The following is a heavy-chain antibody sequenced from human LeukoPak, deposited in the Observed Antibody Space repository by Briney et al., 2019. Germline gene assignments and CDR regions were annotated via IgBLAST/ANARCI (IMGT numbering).Heavy chain of an antibody. CDR2: INHSGRT. D-gene: IGHD3-22*01. V-gene: IGHV4-34*01. CDR1: GGSFSDYY. J-gene: IGHJ5*02. CDR3: ARPSSGLDA. Sequence: SETLSLTCTVYGGSFSDYYWTWIRQPPGKWLEWIGEINHSGRTNYNASLRSRVTISIDTSMKQFSLKLSSVTAADSAVYYCARPSSGLDAWGQGTLVTVSS.